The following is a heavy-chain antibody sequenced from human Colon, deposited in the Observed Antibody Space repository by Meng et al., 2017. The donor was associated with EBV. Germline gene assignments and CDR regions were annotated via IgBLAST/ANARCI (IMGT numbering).Heavy chain of an antibody. Sequence: EVQLVESGGGLVQPGGSLRLSWAASGFTFSNYWMHWFRQSPGKGLVWVSRINTDGSDTNYAGSVKGRFTISRDNAKNTLYLQMNSLRADDTAVYYCASGGTTVTNIPWYWGQGILVTVSA. CDR3: ASGGTTVTNIPWY. CDR1: GFTFSNYW. CDR2: INTDGSDT. J-gene: IGHJ4*02. D-gene: IGHD4-17*01. V-gene: IGHV3-74*01.